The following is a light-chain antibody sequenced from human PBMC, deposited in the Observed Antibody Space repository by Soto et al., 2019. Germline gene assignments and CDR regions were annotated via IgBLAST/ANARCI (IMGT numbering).Light chain of an antibody. V-gene: IGLV2-14*01. Sequence: QSALTQPASVSGSPGQSITISRTGTSNDVGGYNYVSWYQQHPGKAPKLMIYEVSNRPSGVSNRFSGSKSGNTASLTISGLQAEDEADYYCSSYTTSSTLHYVFGTGTKLTVL. CDR2: EVS. J-gene: IGLJ1*01. CDR1: SNDVGGYNY. CDR3: SSYTTSSTLHYV.